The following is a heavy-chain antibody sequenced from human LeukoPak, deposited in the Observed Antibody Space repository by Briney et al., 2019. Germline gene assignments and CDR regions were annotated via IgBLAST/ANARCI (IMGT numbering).Heavy chain of an antibody. CDR1: GGSISSGDYY. J-gene: IGHJ4*02. CDR2: IYYSGST. CDR3: ARVHDSSGYYPYYFDY. D-gene: IGHD3-22*01. V-gene: IGHV4-30-4*01. Sequence: SQTLSLTCTVSGGSISSGDYYWSWIRQPPGKGLEWIGYIYYSGSTYYNPSLKSRVTISVDTSKNQFSLKLSSVTAADTAVYYCARVHDSSGYYPYYFDYWGQGTLVTVSS.